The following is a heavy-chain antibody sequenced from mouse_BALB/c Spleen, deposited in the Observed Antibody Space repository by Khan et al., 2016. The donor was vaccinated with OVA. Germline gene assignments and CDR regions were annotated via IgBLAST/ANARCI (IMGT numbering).Heavy chain of an antibody. V-gene: IGHV1S137*01. J-gene: IGHJ3*01. CDR1: GYTFADSG. CDR3: TKYGVSEFTY. Sequence: QVQLQQSGPEPVRPGASVKISCKGSGYTFADSGMHWVRQSHAKSLEWIGVISTYYGNIKYNQKFEGRATMTVDKSSSTAYLELARLTSEDSAVYFCTKYGVSEFTYWGQGTLVTVSA. D-gene: IGHD2-10*02. CDR2: ISTYYGNI.